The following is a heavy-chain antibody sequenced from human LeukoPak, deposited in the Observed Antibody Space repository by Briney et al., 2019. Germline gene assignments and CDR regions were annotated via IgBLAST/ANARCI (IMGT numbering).Heavy chain of an antibody. D-gene: IGHD2-2*01. Sequence: ASVKVSCKASGYTFTSYGISWVRQAPGQGLEWMGWISAYNGNTNYAQKLQGRVTMTTDTSTSTAYMERRSLRSDDTAVYYCARGFCSSTSCYLPTDYWGQGTLVTVSS. CDR2: ISAYNGNT. CDR1: GYTFTSYG. J-gene: IGHJ4*02. V-gene: IGHV1-18*01. CDR3: ARGFCSSTSCYLPTDY.